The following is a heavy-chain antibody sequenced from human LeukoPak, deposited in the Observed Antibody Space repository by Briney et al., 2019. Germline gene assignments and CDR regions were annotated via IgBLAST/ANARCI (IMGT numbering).Heavy chain of an antibody. CDR3: ARVPGYSSFNYYYGLDV. D-gene: IGHD6-19*01. CDR1: GYTLTNYG. Sequence: ASVKVSCKASGYTLTNYGISWVRQAPGQGLEWMGWTSAYNGNTNYAQKLQGRVTMTTDTSTSTAYMELRSLRSDDTAVYYCARVPGYSSFNYYYGLDVWGQGTTVTVSS. J-gene: IGHJ6*02. CDR2: TSAYNGNT. V-gene: IGHV1-18*01.